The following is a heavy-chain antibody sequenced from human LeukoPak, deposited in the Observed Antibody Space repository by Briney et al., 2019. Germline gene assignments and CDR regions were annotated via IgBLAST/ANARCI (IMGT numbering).Heavy chain of an antibody. CDR2: IKQDGSEK. D-gene: IGHD3-22*01. Sequence: GGSLRLSCAASGFTFSSYWMSWVRQAPGKGLEWVANIKQDGSEKNYVDPLKGRFTISRDNAKNSLFLQMNSLRAEDTAVYYCASLGGSYYDTSDNPWGQGTLVTVSS. CDR3: ASLGGSYYDTSDNP. V-gene: IGHV3-7*01. J-gene: IGHJ5*02. CDR1: GFTFSSYW.